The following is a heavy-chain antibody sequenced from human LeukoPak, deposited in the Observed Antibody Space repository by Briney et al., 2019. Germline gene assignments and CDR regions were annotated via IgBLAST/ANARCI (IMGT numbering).Heavy chain of an antibody. D-gene: IGHD4-17*01. CDR2: IKSKTDGGTT. CDR1: GFTFSNAW. J-gene: IGHJ6*02. Sequence: GGSLRLSCAASGFTFSNAWMSWVRQAPGKGLEWVGRIKSKTDGGTTDYAAPVKGRFTISRDDSKNTLYLQMNSLKTEDTAVYYCTTLHYGDYDHYYYYYGMDVWGQGTTVTVSS. CDR3: TTLHYGDYDHYYYYYGMDV. V-gene: IGHV3-15*01.